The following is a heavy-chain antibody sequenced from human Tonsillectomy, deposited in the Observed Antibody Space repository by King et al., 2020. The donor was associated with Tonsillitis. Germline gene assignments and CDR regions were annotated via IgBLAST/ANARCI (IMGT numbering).Heavy chain of an antibody. CDR3: AKVSGGGYFDWLLTVYGLDV. Sequence: VQLVESGGGLVQPGGSLRLSCAASGFTFSSYAMSWVRQAPGKGLEWVSAISGSGGSTYYADSVKGRFTISRDNSKNTLYLQMNSLRAEDTAVYYCAKVSGGGYFDWLLTVYGLDVWGQGTTVTVSS. CDR1: GFTFSSYA. V-gene: IGHV3-23*04. J-gene: IGHJ6*02. CDR2: ISGSGGST. D-gene: IGHD3-9*01.